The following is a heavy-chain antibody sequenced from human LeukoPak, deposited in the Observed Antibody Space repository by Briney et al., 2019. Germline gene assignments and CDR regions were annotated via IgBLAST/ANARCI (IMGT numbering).Heavy chain of an antibody. CDR3: ARDLSIAAAGFPCH. J-gene: IGHJ4*02. D-gene: IGHD6-13*01. CDR2: ISAYNGNT. CDR1: GYTFTSYG. V-gene: IGHV1-18*01. Sequence: GASVKVSCKASGYTFTSYGISWVRQAPGQGLEWMGWISAYNGNTNYAQKLQGRVTMTTDTSTSTAYMELRSLRSDDTAVYYCARDLSIAAAGFPCHWGQGTLVTVSS.